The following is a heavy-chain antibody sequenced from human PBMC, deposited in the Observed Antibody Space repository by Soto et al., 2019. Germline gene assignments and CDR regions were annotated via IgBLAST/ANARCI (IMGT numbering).Heavy chain of an antibody. Sequence: GSLRLSCAASGFTFSSYGMHWVRQAPGKGLEWVAVISYDGSNKYYADSVKGRFTISRDNSKNTLYLQMNSLRAEDTAVYYCAKDLVSEGAVAGTPWGQGTLVTVSS. V-gene: IGHV3-30*18. CDR1: GFTFSSYG. CDR3: AKDLVSEGAVAGTP. CDR2: ISYDGSNK. J-gene: IGHJ5*02. D-gene: IGHD6-19*01.